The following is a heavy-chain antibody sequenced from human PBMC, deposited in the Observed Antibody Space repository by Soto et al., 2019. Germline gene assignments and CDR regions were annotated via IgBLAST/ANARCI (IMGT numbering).Heavy chain of an antibody. D-gene: IGHD6-19*01. CDR3: ARDSIVVAGISIIEVAGWFDP. CDR2: VSYDGRKT. CDR1: GFTFSRYA. Sequence: HVQLVESGGGVVQPGRTLRLSCVVSGFTFSRYAMHWVRQAPGKGLEWVAVVSYDGRKTFYADSVKGRFTISRDNSNNTVYLQMNSQRGEDTAVYYCARDSIVVAGISIIEVAGWFDPWGQGTLVTVSS. V-gene: IGHV3-30*04. J-gene: IGHJ5*02.